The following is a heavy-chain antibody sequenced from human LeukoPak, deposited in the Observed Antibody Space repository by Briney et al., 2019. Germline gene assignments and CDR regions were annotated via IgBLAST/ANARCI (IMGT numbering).Heavy chain of an antibody. CDR2: IYYSGST. CDR3: ARPPGIAAAWFDP. J-gene: IGHJ5*02. CDR1: GGSISSNSYY. Sequence: SETLSLTCTVSGGSISSNSYYWGWIRQSPGKGLEWIANIYYSGSTYYNPSLKSRVTISVDTSKDQLSLKLNSVTATDTAIYYCARPPGIAAAWFDPWGQGTLVTVSS. D-gene: IGHD6-13*01. V-gene: IGHV4-39*01.